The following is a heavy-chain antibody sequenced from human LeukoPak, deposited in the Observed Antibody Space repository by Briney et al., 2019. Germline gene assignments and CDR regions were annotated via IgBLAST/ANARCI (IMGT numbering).Heavy chain of an antibody. D-gene: IGHD2-2*01. CDR2: IIPIFGTA. J-gene: IGHJ5*02. Sequence: SVKVSCKASGGTFSSYAISWVRQAPGQGLEWMGGIIPIFGTANYAQKFQGRVTITADESTSTAYMELSSLRSEDTAVYYCARVLPAAPFNWFDPWGQGTLVTVSS. V-gene: IGHV1-69*13. CDR3: ARVLPAAPFNWFDP. CDR1: GGTFSSYA.